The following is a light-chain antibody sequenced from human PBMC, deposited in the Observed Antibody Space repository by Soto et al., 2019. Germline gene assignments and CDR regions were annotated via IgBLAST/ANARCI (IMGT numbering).Light chain of an antibody. Sequence: IQMTQTPSSLSASVGDRDTITCRASQSISSYLNWYQQKPGKAPKLLIYAASSLQSGVPSRFSGSGSGTDFTLTISSLQPEDFATYYCQQSYSTETCGQGTKVDIK. CDR2: AAS. V-gene: IGKV1-39*01. J-gene: IGKJ1*01. CDR1: QSISSY. CDR3: QQSYSTET.